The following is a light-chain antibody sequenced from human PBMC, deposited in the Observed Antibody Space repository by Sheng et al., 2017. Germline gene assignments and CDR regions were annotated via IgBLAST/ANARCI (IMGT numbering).Light chain of an antibody. CDR2: DAS. V-gene: IGKV3-11*01. CDR1: QSVTSY. CDR3: QQRGT. J-gene: IGKJ3*01. Sequence: EIVLTQSPATLSLSPGETASLSCKASQSVTSYLNWYQQKPGQAPRLLIYDASNRATGIPARFSGSGSRTDFTLTISSLEPEDFAVYYCQQRGTFGPGTKVDIK.